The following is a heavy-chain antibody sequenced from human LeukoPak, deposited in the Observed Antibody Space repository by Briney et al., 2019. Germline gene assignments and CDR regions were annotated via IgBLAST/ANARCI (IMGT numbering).Heavy chain of an antibody. D-gene: IGHD2-21*01. CDR1: GFTFSSYS. CDR3: ARDPHSLDY. V-gene: IGHV3-48*01. Sequence: PGGSLRLSRTTSGFTFSSYSMNWVRQAPGKGLEWVAYIYSSGSTIYYADSVQGRFTISRDSVKNFLYLQMNSLRPEDTAVYYCARDPHSLDYWGQGTLVTVSS. CDR2: IYSSGSTI. J-gene: IGHJ4*02.